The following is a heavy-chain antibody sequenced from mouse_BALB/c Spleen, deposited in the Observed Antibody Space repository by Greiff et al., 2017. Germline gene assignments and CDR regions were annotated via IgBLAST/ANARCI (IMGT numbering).Heavy chain of an antibody. J-gene: IGHJ4*01. CDR1: GYSFTGYT. D-gene: IGHD2-1*01. CDR3: ARGSYVYGNYPNYAMDY. Sequence: EVQLQQSGPELVKPGASMKISCKASGYSFTGYTMNWVKQSHGKNLEWIGLINPYNGGTSYNQKFKGKATLTVDKSSSTAYMELLSLTSEDSAVYYCARGSYVYGNYPNYAMDYWGQGTSVTVSS. V-gene: IGHV1-26*01. CDR2: INPYNGGT.